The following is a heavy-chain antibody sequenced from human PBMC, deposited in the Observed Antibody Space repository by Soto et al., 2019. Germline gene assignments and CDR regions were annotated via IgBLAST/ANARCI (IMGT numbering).Heavy chain of an antibody. D-gene: IGHD3-3*01. CDR3: ARALWSGFVDY. CDR1: DGSSISSNYY. V-gene: IGHV4-30-4*01. Sequence: PSETLSLTCTVSDGSSISSNYYWSWIRQSPGKGLEWIGFIYYSGKTYYSPTLKNRVTMSVDTSKNQFSLNLTSVTASDTAVYFCARALWSGFVDYWGQGALVTVSS. CDR2: IYYSGKT. J-gene: IGHJ4*02.